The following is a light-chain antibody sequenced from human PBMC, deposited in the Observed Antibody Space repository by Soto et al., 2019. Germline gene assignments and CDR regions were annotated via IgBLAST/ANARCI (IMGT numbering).Light chain of an antibody. V-gene: IGLV2-23*02. CDR2: EVN. CDR1: SSDVGSYDR. Sequence: QSALTQPASVSGSPGQSITISCTGTSSDVGSYDRVSWYQHHPGKAPTLMIYEVNKRPSGVSNRFSGSKSGNTASLTIAGLQAEDEADYYCCSSVGGPIWVFGGGTKLIVL. J-gene: IGLJ3*02. CDR3: CSSVGGPIWV.